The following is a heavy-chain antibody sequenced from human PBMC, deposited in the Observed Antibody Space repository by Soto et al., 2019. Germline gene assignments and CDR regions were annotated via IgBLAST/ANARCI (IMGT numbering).Heavy chain of an antibody. CDR2: ISGSGGSA. CDR1: GFPFSSHA. D-gene: IGHD2-15*01. CDR3: AKDRECSGGNCYSDYFDY. J-gene: IGHJ4*02. Sequence: GGSLRLSCADSGFPFSSHAMSWDRQAPGKGLDWVSGISGSGGSAHYADTVQGRFTISRDKSKNTLYLQMNSLRAEDTAVYYCAKDRECSGGNCYSDYFDYWGQGTLVTLSS. V-gene: IGHV3-23*01.